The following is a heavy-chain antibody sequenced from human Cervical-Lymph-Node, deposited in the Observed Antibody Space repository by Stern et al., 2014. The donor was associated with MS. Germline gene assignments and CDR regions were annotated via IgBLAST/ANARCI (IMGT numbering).Heavy chain of an antibody. V-gene: IGHV7-4-1*02. CDR1: GYTFVYYG. D-gene: IGHD7-27*01. CDR3: VRLRKQLGNKYYFDY. J-gene: IGHJ4*02. CDR2: INTNNGDP. Sequence: QLVQSGPELKKPGASVKVSCKASGYTFVYYGINWVRQAPGQGLEWLGWINTNNGDPTYAQGFTGRLVFSLNTSVSTTYLQISGLKAEDTAVYYCVRLRKQLGNKYYFDYWGQGTLVTVSS.